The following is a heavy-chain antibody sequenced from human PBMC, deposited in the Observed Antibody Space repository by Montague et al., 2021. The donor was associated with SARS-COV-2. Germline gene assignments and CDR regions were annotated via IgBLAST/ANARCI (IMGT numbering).Heavy chain of an antibody. J-gene: IGHJ4*02. CDR2: TYLSGFT. Sequence: SETLSLTCVVSGVSLSSSTWWRWVRQSPGKGLEWVGETYLSGFTXYNPSAKSRITISLDDSRSQFSLMLTSVTAADTAVYFCARGGLGNRGFDYWGQGALVTVSS. D-gene: IGHD3/OR15-3a*01. CDR3: ARGGLGNRGFDY. V-gene: IGHV4/OR15-8*01. CDR1: GVSLSSSTW.